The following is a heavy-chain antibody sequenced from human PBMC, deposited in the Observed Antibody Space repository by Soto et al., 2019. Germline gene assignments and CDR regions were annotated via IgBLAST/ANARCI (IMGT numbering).Heavy chain of an antibody. J-gene: IGHJ6*02. Sequence: SETLSLTCTVSGGSISSGGYYWSWIRQHPGKGLEWIGYIYYSGSTYYNPSLKSRVTISVDTSKNQFSLKLSSVTAADTAVYYCASHYGSGSYYNRYYYYGMDVWGQGTTVTVSS. CDR2: IYYSGST. CDR3: ASHYGSGSYYNRYYYYGMDV. D-gene: IGHD3-10*01. CDR1: GGSISSGGYY. V-gene: IGHV4-31*03.